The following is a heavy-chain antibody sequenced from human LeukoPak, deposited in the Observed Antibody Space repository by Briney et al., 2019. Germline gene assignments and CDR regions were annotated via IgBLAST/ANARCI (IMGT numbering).Heavy chain of an antibody. CDR3: ARQHCSGGDCYFFD. Sequence: GGSLRLSCAASGFTFSSYAMSWVRQAPGKGLEWVSAISGSGGSTYYADSVKGRFTISRDNSKNTLYLQLNSLRAEDTAVYYCARQHCSGGDCYFFDWGQGTLVTVSS. V-gene: IGHV3-23*01. D-gene: IGHD2-15*01. J-gene: IGHJ4*02. CDR2: ISGSGGST. CDR1: GFTFSSYA.